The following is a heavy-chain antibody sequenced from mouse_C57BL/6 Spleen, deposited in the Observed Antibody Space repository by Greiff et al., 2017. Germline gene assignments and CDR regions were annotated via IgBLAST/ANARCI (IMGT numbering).Heavy chain of an antibody. Sequence: EVKLVESGGGLVKPGGSLKLSCAASGFTFSDYGMHWVRQAPEKGLEWVAYISSGSSTIYYADTVKGRFTIARDNAKNTLFLHMTSLRSEDTAMYYCARNYYGSPFDYWGQGTTLTVSS. J-gene: IGHJ2*01. CDR3: ARNYYGSPFDY. CDR1: GFTFSDYG. D-gene: IGHD1-1*01. CDR2: ISSGSSTI. V-gene: IGHV5-17*01.